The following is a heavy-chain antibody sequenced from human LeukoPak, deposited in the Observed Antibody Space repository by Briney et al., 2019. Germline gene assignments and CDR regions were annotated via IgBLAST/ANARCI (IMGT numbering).Heavy chain of an antibody. CDR3: ARSVSRGSFDAFDI. Sequence: GGSLRLSCAASGFIFSSHGMNWVRQAPGKGLEWVSGISPSGDITYYADSVKGRFTISRDNSKNTVYLQMDSLRFEDAAVYYCARSVSRGSFDAFDIWGQGTMVTVSS. V-gene: IGHV3-23*01. D-gene: IGHD5-12*01. CDR1: GFIFSSHG. CDR2: ISPSGDIT. J-gene: IGHJ3*02.